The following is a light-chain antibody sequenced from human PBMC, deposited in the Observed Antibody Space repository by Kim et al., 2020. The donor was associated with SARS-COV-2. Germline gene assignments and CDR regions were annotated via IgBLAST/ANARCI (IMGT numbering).Light chain of an antibody. Sequence: DIQMSQSPSSLSASVGDRVTITCQASQDISNYLNWYQQKPGKAPKLLIYDASNLETGVPSRFSGSGSGTDFTLTISSMQPEDIATYACQRYDNLPSYTFGQGTKLVI. CDR2: DAS. V-gene: IGKV1-33*01. CDR1: QDISNY. J-gene: IGKJ2*01. CDR3: QRYDNLPSYT.